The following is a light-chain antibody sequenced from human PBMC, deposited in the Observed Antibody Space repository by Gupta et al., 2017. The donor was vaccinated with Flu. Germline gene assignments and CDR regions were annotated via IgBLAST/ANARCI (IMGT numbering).Light chain of an antibody. CDR2: DAS. V-gene: IGKV1-33*01. CDR3: QHYGNLPPST. Sequence: SLSASVGDEVTISCQPSHNIYNSVNCYQHKPGKAPNLLVYDASNLDPGFPSRFSGNGYRTYFTFTISSLQPEYVATYYCQHYGNLPPSTFGEGTKVEI. CDR1: HNIYNS. J-gene: IGKJ4*01.